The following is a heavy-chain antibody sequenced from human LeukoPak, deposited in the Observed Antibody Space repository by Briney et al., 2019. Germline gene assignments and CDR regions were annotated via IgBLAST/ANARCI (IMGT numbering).Heavy chain of an antibody. J-gene: IGHJ4*02. CDR3: ASRVAATTWDY. CDR1: GFDFSDYT. Sequence: PGGSLRLSCAGAGFDFSDYTMNWVRQSPERGLEWVSSISRSGRNIYYADSVKGRFTMSRDNAKNSFYLQMNGLRGDDTAVYYCASRVAATTWDYWGQRTLVTVST. CDR2: ISRSGRNI. D-gene: IGHD1-26*01. V-gene: IGHV3-21*01.